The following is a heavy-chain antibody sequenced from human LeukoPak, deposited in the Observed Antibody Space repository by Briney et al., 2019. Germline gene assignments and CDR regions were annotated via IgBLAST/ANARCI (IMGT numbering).Heavy chain of an antibody. CDR2: IYYSGST. CDR1: GGSLSSGDYY. Sequence: PSETLSLTCTVSGGSLSSGDYYWGWIRQPPGKGLEWIGYIYYSGSTYYNPSLKSRVTISVDTSKNQFSLKLSSVTAADTAVYYCARGVGSYFSHKNWFDPWGQGTLVTVSS. D-gene: IGHD3-10*01. V-gene: IGHV4-30-4*01. CDR3: ARGVGSYFSHKNWFDP. J-gene: IGHJ5*02.